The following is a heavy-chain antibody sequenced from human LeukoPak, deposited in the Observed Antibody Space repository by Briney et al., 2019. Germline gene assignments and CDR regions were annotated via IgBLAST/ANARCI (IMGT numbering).Heavy chain of an antibody. CDR2: INPNSGGT. V-gene: IGHV1-2*02. CDR1: GYTFTGYY. D-gene: IGHD1-1*01. Sequence: VASVKVSCKASGYTFTGYYMHWVRQAPGQGLEWMGWINPNSGGTNYAQKFQGRVTITRDTSISTAYMELSRLRSDDTAVYYCARDRGPWNDDGFDYWGQGTLVTVSS. CDR3: ARDRGPWNDDGFDY. J-gene: IGHJ4*02.